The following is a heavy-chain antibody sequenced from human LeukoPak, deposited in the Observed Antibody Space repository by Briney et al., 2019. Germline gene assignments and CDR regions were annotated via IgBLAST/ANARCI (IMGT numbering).Heavy chain of an antibody. J-gene: IGHJ5*02. CDR3: ARRTAIQNWYDP. V-gene: IGHV4-34*01. CDR1: GESFSCYY. D-gene: IGHD2-21*02. Sequence: SETLSLTCAVHGESFSCYYWGWIRQPPGKGLEWIREINDSGSTHYNPPRKSRDTISVDTSNTQFSLKLSSVTDADTAVYYCARRTAIQNWYDPWGQGTLVTVAS. CDR2: INDSGST.